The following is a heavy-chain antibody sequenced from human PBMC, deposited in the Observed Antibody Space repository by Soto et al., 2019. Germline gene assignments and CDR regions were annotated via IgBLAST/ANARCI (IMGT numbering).Heavy chain of an antibody. V-gene: IGHV3-11*01. D-gene: IGHD6-19*01. Sequence: QVYLVESGGGLVKPGGSLRLSCEASVFTFSDYYMTWIRQAPGKGLEWVAHIGSSGSTINHADSVKDRFTISRDNAKNSLYLQMNSLRDDDTAVYYCARAGGSGWSLDFWGQGTLVTVSS. CDR1: VFTFSDYY. CDR2: IGSSGSTI. J-gene: IGHJ4*02. CDR3: ARAGGSGWSLDF.